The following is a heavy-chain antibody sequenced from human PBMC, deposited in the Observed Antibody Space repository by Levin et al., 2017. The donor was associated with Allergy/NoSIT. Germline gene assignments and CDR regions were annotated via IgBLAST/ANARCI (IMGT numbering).Heavy chain of an antibody. CDR3: ARGGSGWYHFDY. D-gene: IGHD6-19*01. CDR1: GFTFSSYE. J-gene: IGHJ4*02. Sequence: GGSLRLSCAASGFTFSSYEMNWVRQAPGKGLEWVSYISSSGSTIYYADSVKGRFTISRDNAKNSLYLQMNSLRAEDTAVYYCARGGSGWYHFDYWGQGTLVTVSS. CDR2: ISSSGSTI. V-gene: IGHV3-48*03.